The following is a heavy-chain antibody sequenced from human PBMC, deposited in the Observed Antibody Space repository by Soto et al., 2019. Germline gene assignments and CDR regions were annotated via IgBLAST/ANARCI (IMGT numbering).Heavy chain of an antibody. CDR3: ARVIGGLYYFDY. J-gene: IGHJ4*02. Sequence: ASVKVSFKASGYTFTSYAMHWVRQAPGQRLEWMGWINAGNGNTKYSQKFQGRVTITRDTSASTAYMELSSLRSEDTAVYYCARVIGGLYYFDYWGQGTLVTVSS. CDR2: INAGNGNT. V-gene: IGHV1-3*01. CDR1: GYTFTSYA. D-gene: IGHD3-16*02.